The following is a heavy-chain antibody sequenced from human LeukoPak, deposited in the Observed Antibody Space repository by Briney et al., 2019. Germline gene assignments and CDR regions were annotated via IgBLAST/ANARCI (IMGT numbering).Heavy chain of an antibody. CDR1: GGSFSGYY. CDR2: INHSGST. D-gene: IGHD3-22*01. Sequence: SETLSLTCAVYGGSFSGYYWSWIRQPPGKGLEWIGEINHSGSTNYNPSLKSRVTISVDTSKNQFSLKLSSVTAADTAVYYCAGVTMIRDYYYMDVWGKGTTVTVSS. CDR3: AGVTMIRDYYYMDV. V-gene: IGHV4-34*01. J-gene: IGHJ6*03.